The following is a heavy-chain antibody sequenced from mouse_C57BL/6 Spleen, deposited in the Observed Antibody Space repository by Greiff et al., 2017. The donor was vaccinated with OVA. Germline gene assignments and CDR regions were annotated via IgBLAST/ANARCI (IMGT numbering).Heavy chain of an antibody. Sequence: QVTLKECGPGILQPSQTLSLTCSFSGFSLSTFGMGVGWIRQPSGKGLEWLAHIWWDDDKYYNPALKSRLTISKDTSKNQVFLKIANVDTADTATYYCARIPPYYYGSHVPDYWGQGTTLTVSS. CDR3: ARIPPYYYGSHVPDY. D-gene: IGHD1-1*01. CDR2: IWWDDDK. CDR1: GFSLSTFGMG. J-gene: IGHJ2*01. V-gene: IGHV8-8*01.